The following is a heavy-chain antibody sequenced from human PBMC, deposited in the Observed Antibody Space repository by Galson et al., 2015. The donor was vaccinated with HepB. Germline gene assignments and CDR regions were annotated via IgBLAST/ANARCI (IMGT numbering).Heavy chain of an antibody. D-gene: IGHD2-21*02. V-gene: IGHV3-73*01. CDR3: TTRVTEIDY. Sequence: SLRLSCAASGFTFSGSAMHWVRQASGKGLEWVGRIRSKANSYATAYAASVKGRFTISRDDSKNTAYLQMNSLKTEDTAVYYCTTRVTEIDYWGQGTLVTVSS. J-gene: IGHJ4*02. CDR1: GFTFSGSA. CDR2: IRSKANSYAT.